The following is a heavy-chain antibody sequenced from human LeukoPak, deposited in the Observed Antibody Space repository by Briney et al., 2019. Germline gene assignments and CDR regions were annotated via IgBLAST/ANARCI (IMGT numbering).Heavy chain of an antibody. V-gene: IGHV1-24*01. CDR2: FDPEDGET. CDR3: ARGGPLVLLWFGESQDY. CDR1: GYTLTESS. D-gene: IGHD3-10*01. J-gene: IGHJ4*02. Sequence: ASVKVSCKVSGYTLTESSMHWVRQAPGKGLEWMGGFDPEDGETIYAQKFQGRVTMTRDTSISTAYMELSRLRSDDTAVYYCARGGPLVLLWFGESQDYWGQGSLVTVSS.